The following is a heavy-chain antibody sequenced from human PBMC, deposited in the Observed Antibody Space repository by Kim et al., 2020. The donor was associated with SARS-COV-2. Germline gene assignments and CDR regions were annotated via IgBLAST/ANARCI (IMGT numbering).Heavy chain of an antibody. CDR2: ISYDGNNK. CDR3: ARVLGAAAGTYYYYVMDV. Sequence: GGSLRLSCAASGFTFSSYGMHWVRQAPGKGLEWVAVISYDGNNKYYADSVKGRFTISRDNSKNTLYLQMNSLRAEDTAVYYCARVLGAAAGTYYYYVMDVGGQGTTVTVSS. J-gene: IGHJ6*02. V-gene: IGHV3-33*05. CDR1: GFTFSSYG. D-gene: IGHD6-13*01.